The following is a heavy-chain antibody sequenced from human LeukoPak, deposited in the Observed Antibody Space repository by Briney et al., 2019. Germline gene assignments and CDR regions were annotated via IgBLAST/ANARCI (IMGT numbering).Heavy chain of an antibody. V-gene: IGHV4-39*07. CDR3: ASEGRSGWYPFDY. J-gene: IGHJ4*02. CDR1: GGSVTSGIYH. D-gene: IGHD6-19*01. CDR2: VYFDGGT. Sequence: SETLSLTCTVSGGSVTSGIYHWGWIRQSPGKGLEWIGSVYFDGGTHYNPSLQSRVTVSIDTSKNQFSLKLSSVTAADTAVYYCASEGRSGWYPFDYWGQGTLVTVSS.